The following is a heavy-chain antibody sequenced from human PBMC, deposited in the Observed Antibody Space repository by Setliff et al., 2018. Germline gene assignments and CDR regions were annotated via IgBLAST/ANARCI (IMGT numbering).Heavy chain of an antibody. D-gene: IGHD3-22*01. Sequence: PGESLKISCKGSGYSFTSYWIGWVRQMPGKGLEWMGIIYPGDSDTRYSPTFQGQVAISADKSISTAYLQWSSLKASDTAMYYCARYDSSGYHYYYGMDVWGQGTTVTVSS. CDR1: GYSFTSYW. V-gene: IGHV5-51*01. J-gene: IGHJ6*02. CDR2: IYPGDSDT. CDR3: ARYDSSGYHYYYGMDV.